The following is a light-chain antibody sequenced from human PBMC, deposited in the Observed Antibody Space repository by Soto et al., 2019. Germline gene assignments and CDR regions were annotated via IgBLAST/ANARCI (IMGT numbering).Light chain of an antibody. J-gene: IGKJ5*01. V-gene: IGKV1-5*03. CDR3: QQSYSTPRIT. CDR2: KVS. Sequence: DIQMTQSPSTLSASVGDRVTISCRASQNINSWLAWYQQKPGKAPHLLIYKVSNLQSGVPSRFSGSGSGTEFTLTISSLQPEDFATYYCQQSYSTPRITFGQGTRLEI. CDR1: QNINSW.